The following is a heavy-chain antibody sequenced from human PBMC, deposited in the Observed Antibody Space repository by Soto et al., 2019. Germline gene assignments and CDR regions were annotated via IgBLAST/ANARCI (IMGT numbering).Heavy chain of an antibody. CDR3: ARGRAYYDILTGYPTNYFDY. CDR1: GGSISSGGYY. V-gene: IGHV4-31*03. CDR2: IYYSGST. D-gene: IGHD3-9*01. Sequence: ASETLSLTCTVSGGSISSGGYYWSWIRQHPGKGLEWIGYIYYSGSTYYNPSLKSRVTISVDTSKNQFSLKLSSVTAADTAVYYCARGRAYYDILTGYPTNYFDYWGQGTLVTVSS. J-gene: IGHJ4*02.